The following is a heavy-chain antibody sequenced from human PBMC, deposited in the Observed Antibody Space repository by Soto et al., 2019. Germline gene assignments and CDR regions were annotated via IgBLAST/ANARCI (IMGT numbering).Heavy chain of an antibody. CDR3: AITGAGYYIV. Sequence: GGSLRLSCAASGFTVSSNYLSWVRQAPGKGLEWVSVIFSADNTHYADSVKGRFTISRDNPKNTVFLQMNSPRAEDTAVYYCAITGAGYYIVWGQGTPVTVSS. D-gene: IGHD3-3*01. CDR1: GFTVSSNY. CDR2: IFSADNT. J-gene: IGHJ4*02. V-gene: IGHV3-53*01.